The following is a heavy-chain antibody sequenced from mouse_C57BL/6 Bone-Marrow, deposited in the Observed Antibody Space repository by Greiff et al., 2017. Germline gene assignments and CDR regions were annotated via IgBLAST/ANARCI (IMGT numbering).Heavy chain of an antibody. CDR3: ARHRAPDFDY. J-gene: IGHJ2*01. D-gene: IGHD3-3*01. CDR2: ISSGGSYT. V-gene: IGHV5-6*01. CDR1: GFTFSSYG. Sequence: DVQLVESGGDLVKPGGSLKLSCAASGFTFSSYGMSWVRQTPDKRLEWVATISSGGSYTYYPDSVKGRFTISRDNAKNTLYLQMSSLKSEDTAMYYCARHRAPDFDYWGQGTTLTVSS.